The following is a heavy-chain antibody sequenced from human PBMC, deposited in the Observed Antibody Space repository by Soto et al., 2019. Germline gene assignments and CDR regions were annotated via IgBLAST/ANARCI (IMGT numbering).Heavy chain of an antibody. J-gene: IGHJ6*03. CDR1: GYTLTSYG. CDR3: ARVPALKAVYYYYMDV. Sequence: EASVKVSSKASGYTLTSYGISWVRQAPGQGLEWMGWISAYNGNTNYAQKLQGRVTMTTDTSTSTAYMALRSLRSDDTAVYYCARVPALKAVYYYYMDVWGNGTTVTVSS. CDR2: ISAYNGNT. V-gene: IGHV1-18*01.